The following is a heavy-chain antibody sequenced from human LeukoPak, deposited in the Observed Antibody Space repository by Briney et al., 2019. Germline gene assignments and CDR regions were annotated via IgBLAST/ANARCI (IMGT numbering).Heavy chain of an antibody. D-gene: IGHD1-26*01. CDR2: IYYSGST. J-gene: IGHJ4*02. Sequence: SETLSLTCTVSGGSISSYYWSWIRQPPGKGLEWIGYIYYSGSTNYNPSLKSRVTMSVDTSKNQFSLKLSSVTAADTAVYYCAREGIVGATGGDFDYWGQGTLVTVSS. V-gene: IGHV4-59*01. CDR1: GGSISSYY. CDR3: AREGIVGATGGDFDY.